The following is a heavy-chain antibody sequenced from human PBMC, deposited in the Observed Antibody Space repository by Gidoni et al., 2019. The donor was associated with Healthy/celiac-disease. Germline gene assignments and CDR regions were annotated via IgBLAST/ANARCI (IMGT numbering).Heavy chain of an antibody. V-gene: IGHV3-23*01. CDR3: AKDSTNGNGYGDPDAFDI. CDR1: GFTFSSYA. D-gene: IGHD4-17*01. J-gene: IGHJ3*02. CDR2: ISGSGGST. Sequence: EVQLLESGGGLVQPGGSLRLSCAASGFTFSSYAMSWVRQAPGKGLEWVSAISGSGGSTYYADSVKGRFTISRDNSKNTLYLQMNSLRAEDTAVYYCAKDSTNGNGYGDPDAFDIWGQGTMVTVSS.